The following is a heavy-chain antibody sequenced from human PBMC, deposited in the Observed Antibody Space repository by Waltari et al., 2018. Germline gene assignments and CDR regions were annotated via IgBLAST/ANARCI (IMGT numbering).Heavy chain of an antibody. CDR2: ISSSSSTI. CDR1: GYSISSGYY. J-gene: IGHJ3*02. CDR3: ARVYGGNPSDAFDI. D-gene: IGHD2-15*01. Sequence: QVQLQESGPGLVKPSETLSLTCAVSGYSISSGYYWGWIRQPPGKGLEWVSYISSSSSTIYYADSVKGRFTISRDNAKNSLYLQMNSLRAEDTAVYYCARVYGGNPSDAFDIWGQGTMVTVSS. V-gene: IGHV3-11*01.